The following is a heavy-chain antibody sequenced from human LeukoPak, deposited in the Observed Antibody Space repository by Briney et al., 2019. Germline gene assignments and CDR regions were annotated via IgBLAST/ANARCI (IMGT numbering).Heavy chain of an antibody. CDR2: IIPILGIA. CDR1: GFTFSSYA. V-gene: IGHV1-69*04. CDR3: ARDRPMMDNAFDI. J-gene: IGHJ3*02. D-gene: IGHD6-6*01. Sequence: PGGSLRLSCAASGFTFSSYAISWVRQAPGQGLEWMGRIIPILGIANYAQKFQGRVTITADKSTSTAYMELSSLRSEDTAVYYCARDRPMMDNAFDIWGQGTMVTVSS.